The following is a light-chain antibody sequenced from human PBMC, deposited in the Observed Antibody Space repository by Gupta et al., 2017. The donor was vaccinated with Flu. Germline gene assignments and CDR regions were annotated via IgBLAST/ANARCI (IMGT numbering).Light chain of an antibody. J-gene: IGKJ4*01. CDR1: ESINTY. V-gene: IGKV3-11*01. CDR2: DAS. CDR3: QQRSSWLVT. Sequence: PGNLSLSPGESATLSCRANESINTYLAWYQQKPGQAPRLLVFDASDRATGIPTRFSGSGSGTEFTLTISNREPEDFAVYYCQQRSSWLVTFGGGTKVEI.